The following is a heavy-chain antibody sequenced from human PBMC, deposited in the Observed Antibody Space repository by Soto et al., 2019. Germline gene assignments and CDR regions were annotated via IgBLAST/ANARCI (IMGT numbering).Heavy chain of an antibody. CDR3: ARAHDYGDVWFDP. D-gene: IGHD4-17*01. CDR1: GGSISSYY. J-gene: IGHJ5*02. V-gene: IGHV4-59*01. CDR2: IYYSGST. Sequence: TSETLSLTCTVSGGSISSYYWSWIRQPPGKGLEWIGYIYYSGSTNYNPSLKSRVTISVDTSKNQFSLKLSSVTAADTAVYYCARAHDYGDVWFDPWGQGTLVTVSS.